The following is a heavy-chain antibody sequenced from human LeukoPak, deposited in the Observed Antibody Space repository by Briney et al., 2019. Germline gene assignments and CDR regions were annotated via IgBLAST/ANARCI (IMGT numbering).Heavy chain of an antibody. J-gene: IGHJ4*02. D-gene: IGHD3-9*01. CDR1: GFTLSSYW. V-gene: IGHV3-7*01. Sequence: GGALRLSCAASGFTLSSYWMSWVRQAPGKGLEWVANIKQDGSEKYYVDSVKGRFTISRDNTKNSLYLQMNSLRAEDTAVYYCARDRRYGAFDSFDRYYFGYWGQGTLVTVSS. CDR2: IKQDGSEK. CDR3: ARDRRYGAFDSFDRYYFGY.